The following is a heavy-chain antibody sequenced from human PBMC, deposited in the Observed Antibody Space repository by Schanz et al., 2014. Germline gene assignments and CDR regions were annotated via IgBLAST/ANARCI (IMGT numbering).Heavy chain of an antibody. CDR2: INPSGGST. V-gene: IGHV1-46*03. CDR1: GYTFTSHG. Sequence: QVQLVQSGAEVKKPGASVKVSCKASGYTFTSHGISWVRQAPGQGLEWMGIINPSGGSTRYGQKFQGRITVTTDTSTSTVYLELSSLRSDDTAVYYCGRGFSRSYIDFWGQGTLXTVSS. D-gene: IGHD6-6*01. J-gene: IGHJ4*02. CDR3: GRGFSRSYIDF.